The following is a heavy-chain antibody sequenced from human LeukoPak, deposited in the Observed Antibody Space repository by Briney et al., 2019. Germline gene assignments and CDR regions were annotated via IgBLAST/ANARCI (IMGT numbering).Heavy chain of an antibody. CDR2: IYYSGST. V-gene: IGHV4-39*07. D-gene: IGHD6-13*01. CDR1: GGSISSSSYY. J-gene: IGHJ4*02. Sequence: SETLSLTCTVSGGSISSSSYYWGWIRQPPGKELEWIGSIYYSGSTYYNPSLKSRVTISVDTSKNQFSLKLSSVTAADTAVYYCARVRSSSWWGDYWGQGTLVTVSS. CDR3: ARVRSSSWWGDY.